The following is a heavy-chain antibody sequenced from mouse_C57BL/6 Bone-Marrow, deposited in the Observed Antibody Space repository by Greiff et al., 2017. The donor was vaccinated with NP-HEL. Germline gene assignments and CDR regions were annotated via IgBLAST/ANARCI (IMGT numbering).Heavy chain of an antibody. J-gene: IGHJ2*01. CDR2: ISDGGSYT. V-gene: IGHV5-4*01. CDR3: ASLAYYGNYVGGY. D-gene: IGHD2-10*01. CDR1: GFTFSSYA. Sequence: VQLVESGGGLVKPGGSLKLSCAASGFTFSSYAMSWVRQTPEKRLEWVATISDGGSYTYYPDNVKGRFTISRDNAKNNLYLQMSHLKSEDTAMYYCASLAYYGNYVGGYWGQGTTLTVSS.